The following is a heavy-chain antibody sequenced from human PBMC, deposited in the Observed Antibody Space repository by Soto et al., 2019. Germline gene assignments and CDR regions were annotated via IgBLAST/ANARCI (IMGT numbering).Heavy chain of an antibody. D-gene: IGHD6-13*01. CDR2: IDPSDSYT. Sequence: PGESLKISCKGSGYSFTSYWISWVRQMPGKGLEWMGRIDPSDSYTNYSPSFQGHVTISADKSISTAYLQWSSLKASDTAMYYCARCIAAAGTGYYYYYGMDVWGQGTTVTVS. CDR1: GYSFTSYW. J-gene: IGHJ6*02. CDR3: ARCIAAAGTGYYYYYGMDV. V-gene: IGHV5-10-1*01.